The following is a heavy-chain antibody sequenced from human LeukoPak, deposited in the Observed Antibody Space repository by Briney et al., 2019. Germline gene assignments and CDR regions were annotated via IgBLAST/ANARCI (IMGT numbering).Heavy chain of an antibody. CDR3: ARPTITTAGTRWFDP. J-gene: IGHJ5*02. Sequence: PGGSLRLSCAASGFTFSSYAMSWVRQAPGKGLEWVSGIGRGGVDTHYADSVKGRFTISRDNSKNTLYLQMNSLRAEDTAVYYCARPTITTAGTRWFDPWGQGTLVTVSS. CDR1: GFTFSSYA. V-gene: IGHV3-23*01. D-gene: IGHD6-13*01. CDR2: IGRGGVDT.